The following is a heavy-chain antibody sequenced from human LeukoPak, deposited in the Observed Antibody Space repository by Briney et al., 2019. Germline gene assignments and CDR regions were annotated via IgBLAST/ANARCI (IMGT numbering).Heavy chain of an antibody. CDR3: AGGGGRITFGL. CDR2: IYYSGST. J-gene: IGHJ5*02. V-gene: IGHV4-59*01. CDR1: DNSISSYY. Sequence: PSGTLSLTCTVSDNSISSYYWSWIRQPPGKGLEWIGYIYYSGSTNYNPSLKSRVTMSVDTSKNQFSLKLSSVTAADTAVYYCAGGGGRITFGLWGQGTLVTVSS. D-gene: IGHD1-14*01.